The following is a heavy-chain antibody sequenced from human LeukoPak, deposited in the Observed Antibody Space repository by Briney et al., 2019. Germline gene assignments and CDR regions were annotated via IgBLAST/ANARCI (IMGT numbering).Heavy chain of an antibody. D-gene: IGHD3-9*01. Sequence: GESLNISCKGSGYRFTSYWIAWVRQMPAKGLEWRGIIQPGDFEVRYSPSFQGQVTISADKSISTAYLQWSSLKISDTAMYYCARHQGLRYFDWLSIDYWGQGSLVTVSS. CDR3: ARHQGLRYFDWLSIDY. CDR2: IQPGDFEV. J-gene: IGHJ4*02. V-gene: IGHV5-51*01. CDR1: GYRFTSYW.